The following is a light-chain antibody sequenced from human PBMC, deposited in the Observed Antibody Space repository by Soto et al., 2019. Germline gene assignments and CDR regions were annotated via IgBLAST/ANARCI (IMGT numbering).Light chain of an antibody. J-gene: IGKJ1*01. CDR3: QQYGSYPQT. CDR1: QSVSSNH. V-gene: IGKV3-20*01. CDR2: GAS. Sequence: ERVFAQSPVTLSLSPGERATLSCRASQSVSSNHLAWYQQKRGQPPRLLIYGASSRANGTPGRFSGSGSGTDFTLTITRLEPEDFAVYYCQQYGSYPQTFGQGTKVDIK.